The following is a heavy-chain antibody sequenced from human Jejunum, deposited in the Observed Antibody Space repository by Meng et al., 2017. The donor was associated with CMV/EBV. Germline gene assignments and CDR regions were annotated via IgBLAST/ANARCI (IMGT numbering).Heavy chain of an antibody. V-gene: IGHV3-7*01. CDR1: GCRFTNYW. Sequence: AASGCRFTNYWKPWVRQAPGKGLEWVANINQDGRVKYYGDSVKGRFTASMDNAKNLLYLEMNSLRAEDTAVYYCARIGYTSSSEDFWGQGTLVTVSS. CDR3: ARIGYTSSSEDF. D-gene: IGHD6-6*01. J-gene: IGHJ4*02. CDR2: INQDGRVK.